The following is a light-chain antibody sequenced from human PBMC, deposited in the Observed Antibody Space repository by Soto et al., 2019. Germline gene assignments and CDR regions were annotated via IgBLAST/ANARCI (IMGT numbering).Light chain of an antibody. J-gene: IGKJ1*01. V-gene: IGKV1-5*03. CDR2: KAS. Sequence: DIQMTQSPSTLSASVGDRVTITCRASQSISSWLAWYQQKQGKAPKXLIYKASSLESGVPSRFSGSGSGTELTITISSLQPDDFETYYCQQYNSYSWTFGQGTKVDIK. CDR3: QQYNSYSWT. CDR1: QSISSW.